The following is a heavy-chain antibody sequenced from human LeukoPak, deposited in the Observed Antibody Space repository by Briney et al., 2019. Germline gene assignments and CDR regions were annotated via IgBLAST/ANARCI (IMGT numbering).Heavy chain of an antibody. CDR3: ARGPTQVQYYFDY. CDR2: ISAYNGNT. V-gene: IGHV1-18*01. J-gene: IGHJ4*02. D-gene: IGHD2-15*01. Sequence: ASVTVSCKASGYTLTSYGISWVRQAPRQRLEWMGWISAYNGNTNYAQKLQGRGTMTTETSTSTAYMELRSLRADDTDVCYCARGPTQVQYYFDYWGQGTLVTVSS. CDR1: GYTLTSYG.